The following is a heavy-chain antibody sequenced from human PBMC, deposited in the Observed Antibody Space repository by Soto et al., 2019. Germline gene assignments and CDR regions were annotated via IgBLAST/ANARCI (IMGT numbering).Heavy chain of an antibody. V-gene: IGHV3-30-3*01. Sequence: QVQLVESGGGVVQPGRSLRLSCTASGFTFSTYAMHWVRQAPGKGLEWVAVIACDGTNKYYADSVKGRFTISRDNSKNPLYMHMSSLRAEDTDVYSCAGDGGGYWGQGTQVFVSS. CDR2: IACDGTNK. J-gene: IGHJ4*02. CDR1: GFTFSTYA. CDR3: AGDGGGY. D-gene: IGHD3-16*01.